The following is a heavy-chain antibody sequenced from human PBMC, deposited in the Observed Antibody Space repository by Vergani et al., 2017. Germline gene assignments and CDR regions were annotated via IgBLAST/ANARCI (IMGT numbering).Heavy chain of an antibody. Sequence: QVQLQASGPGRVKPSQTLSLTCTMSGGSISAGYYFWSWIRQPAGKGLEWLGHISASGNASHSPSLKTRVSMSVDTSKNQFSPTVTSVTAADTAIYFCARRSGGYYSGGKVHPLRTAFDVWVHGTVVTVSS. V-gene: IGHV4-61*02. CDR3: ARRSGGYYSGGKVHPLRTAFDV. J-gene: IGHJ3*01. CDR1: GGSISAGYYF. D-gene: IGHD4-23*01. CDR2: ISASGNA.